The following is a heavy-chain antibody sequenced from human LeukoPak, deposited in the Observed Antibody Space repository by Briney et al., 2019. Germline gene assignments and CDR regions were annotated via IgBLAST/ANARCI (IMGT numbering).Heavy chain of an antibody. CDR2: INPNSGGT. V-gene: IGHV1-2*02. CDR1: GYTFTGYY. Sequence: ASVKVSCKASGYTFTGYYMHWVRQAPGQGLEWMGWINPNSGGTNYAQRFQGRVTMTRDTSISTAYMELSRLRSDDTAVYYCATEQVGYGSSTRCYLGYWGQGTLVTVSS. CDR3: ATEQVGYGSSTRCYLGY. D-gene: IGHD2-2*01. J-gene: IGHJ4*02.